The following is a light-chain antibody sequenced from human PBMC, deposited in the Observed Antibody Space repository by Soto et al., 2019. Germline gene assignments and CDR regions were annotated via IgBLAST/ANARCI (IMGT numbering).Light chain of an antibody. CDR3: SSYTSSSPYV. CDR2: DVS. CDR1: SSDVGGYTY. Sequence: QSALTQPASVSGSPGQSITISCTGTSSDVGGYTYVSWYQQHPGKAPKLMIFDVSNRPSGVSRRFSGSKSGNTASLTISGLQAEDEDDYYCSSYTSSSPYVFGTGTKV. J-gene: IGLJ1*01. V-gene: IGLV2-14*01.